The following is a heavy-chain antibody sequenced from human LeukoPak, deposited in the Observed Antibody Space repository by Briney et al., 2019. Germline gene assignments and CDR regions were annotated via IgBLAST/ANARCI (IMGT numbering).Heavy chain of an antibody. D-gene: IGHD3-10*01. V-gene: IGHV1-24*01. CDR3: ATLPRGHLFDS. CDR1: GDTLTELS. J-gene: IGHJ4*02. CDR2: FVPEDGET. Sequence: RASVKVSCKLSGDTLTELSMHWVRQSPGEGLEWMGGFVPEDGETIYAQKFQGRVTMTEDTSTDTAYMELSSLRSDDTAVYFCATLPRGHLFDSWGQGTLVTVSS.